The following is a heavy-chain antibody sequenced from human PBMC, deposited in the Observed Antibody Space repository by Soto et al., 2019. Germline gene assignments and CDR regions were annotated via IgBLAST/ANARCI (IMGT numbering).Heavy chain of an antibody. D-gene: IGHD3-10*01. CDR1: GGSISSSSYY. CDR3: ARTGGSVRALGFDY. J-gene: IGHJ4*02. Sequence: PSDTLSLTCTVSGGSISSSSYYWGWIRQPPGKGLEWIGSIYYSGSTYYNPSLKSRVTISVDTSKNQFSLKLSSVTAADTAVYYCARTGGSVRALGFDYWGQGTLVTVSS. CDR2: IYYSGST. V-gene: IGHV4-39*01.